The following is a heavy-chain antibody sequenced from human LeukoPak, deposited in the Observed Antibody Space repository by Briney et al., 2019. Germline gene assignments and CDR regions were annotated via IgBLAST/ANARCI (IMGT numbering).Heavy chain of an antibody. CDR3: ARGKDGLDIVVVPAAIGFDY. V-gene: IGHV4-59*12. CDR2: IYCSGST. Sequence: PSETLSLTCTVSGGSISSYYWSWIRQPPGKGLEWIGYIYCSGSTNYNPSLKSRVTISVDTSKNQFSLKLSSVTAADTAVYYCARGKDGLDIVVVPAAIGFDYWGQGTLVTVSS. CDR1: GGSISSYY. J-gene: IGHJ4*02. D-gene: IGHD2-2*03.